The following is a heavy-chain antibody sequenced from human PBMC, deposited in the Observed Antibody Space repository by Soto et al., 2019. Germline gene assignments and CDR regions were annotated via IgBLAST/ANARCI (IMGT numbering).Heavy chain of an antibody. J-gene: IGHJ4*02. D-gene: IGHD6-19*01. V-gene: IGHV3-21*01. Sequence: LRLSCAASGFTFSSYSMNWVRQAPGKGLEWVSSISSSSSYIYYADSVKGRFTISRDNAKNSLYLQMNSLGAEDTAVYYCARPGYSSGWTAGYWGQGTLVTVSS. CDR1: GFTFSSYS. CDR3: ARPGYSSGWTAGY. CDR2: ISSSSSYI.